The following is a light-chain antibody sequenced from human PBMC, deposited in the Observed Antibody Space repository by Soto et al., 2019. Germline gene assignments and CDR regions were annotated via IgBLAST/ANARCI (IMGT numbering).Light chain of an antibody. V-gene: IGLV3-25*03. J-gene: IGLJ2*01. Sequence: SYELTQPLSVSVSPGQTARITCSGDALPKQYTYWYQQKPGQAPVLVIYKDSERPSGIPERFSGSSSGTTVTLTISGVQAEDEADYYCQSADSSGTFVVFGGGTKLTVL. CDR3: QSADSSGTFVV. CDR2: KDS. CDR1: ALPKQY.